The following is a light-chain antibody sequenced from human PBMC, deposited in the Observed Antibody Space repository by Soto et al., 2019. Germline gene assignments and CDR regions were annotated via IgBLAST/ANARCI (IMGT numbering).Light chain of an antibody. CDR3: SSYTSKSSLI. Sequence: QSVLTQPASVSGSPGQSSTISCAGTMRDVGAYNLVSWYQQHPGRAPQLIIYEVRNRPSGISFRVSGSKSGNTASLTTAGLQAEDEADYYCSSYTSKSSLIFGGGTKVTVL. J-gene: IGLJ2*01. CDR2: EVR. CDR1: MRDVGAYNL. V-gene: IGLV2-14*01.